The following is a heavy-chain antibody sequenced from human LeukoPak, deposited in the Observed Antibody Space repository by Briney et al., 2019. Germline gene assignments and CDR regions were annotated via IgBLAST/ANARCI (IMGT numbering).Heavy chain of an antibody. CDR2: IRYDGSNK. CDR3: AKDDSSDFWRGYIDY. Sequence: GGSLRLSCAASGFTFSSYGMHWVRQAPGKGLEWVAFIRYDGSNKYYADSVKGRFTISRDNSKNTLYLQMNSLRAEYTAVYYCAKDDSSDFWRGYIDYWGQGTRVTVSS. J-gene: IGHJ4*02. CDR1: GFTFSSYG. D-gene: IGHD3-3*01. V-gene: IGHV3-30*02.